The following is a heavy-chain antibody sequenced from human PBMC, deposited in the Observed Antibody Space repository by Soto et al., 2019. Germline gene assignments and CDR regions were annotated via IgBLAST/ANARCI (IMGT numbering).Heavy chain of an antibody. D-gene: IGHD6-6*01. Sequence: GSLRLSCAASGFTFSGSAMHWVRQASGKGLEWVGRIRSKANSYATAYAASVKGRFTISRDDSKNTAYLQMNSLKTEDTAVYYCTRHSGIAARPDKIYGMDVWGQGTTVTVSS. J-gene: IGHJ6*02. CDR1: GFTFSGSA. V-gene: IGHV3-73*01. CDR2: IRSKANSYAT. CDR3: TRHSGIAARPDKIYGMDV.